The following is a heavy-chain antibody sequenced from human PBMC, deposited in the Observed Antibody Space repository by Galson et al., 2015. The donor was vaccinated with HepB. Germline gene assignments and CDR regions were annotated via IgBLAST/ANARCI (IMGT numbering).Heavy chain of an antibody. CDR1: GFTFSSYA. CDR3: AARGEGYYDILTGYLL. V-gene: IGHV3-23*01. D-gene: IGHD3-9*01. Sequence: SLRLSCAASGFTFSSYAMSWVRQAPGKGLEWVSAISGSGGSTYYADSVKGRFTISRDNSKNTLYLQMNSLRAEDTAVYYCAARGEGYYDILTGYLLWGQGTLVTVSS. J-gene: IGHJ4*02. CDR2: ISGSGGST.